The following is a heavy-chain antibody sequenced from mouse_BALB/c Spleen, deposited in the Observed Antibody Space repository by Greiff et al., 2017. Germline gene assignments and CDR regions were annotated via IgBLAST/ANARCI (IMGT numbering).Heavy chain of an antibody. CDR2: IYPGGGYT. CDR1: GYTFTNYW. Sequence: QVQLKESGAELVRPGTSVKISCKASGYTFTNYWLGWVKQRPGHGLEWIGDIYPGGGYTNYNEEFKGKATLTADTSSSTAYMQLSSLTSEDSAVYFCARGYSYYAMDYWGQGTSVTVSS. CDR3: ARGYSYYAMDY. V-gene: IGHV1-63*02. J-gene: IGHJ4*01. D-gene: IGHD3-1*01.